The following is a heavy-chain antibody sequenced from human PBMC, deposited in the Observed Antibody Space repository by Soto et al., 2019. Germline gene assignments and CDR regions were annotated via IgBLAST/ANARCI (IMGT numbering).Heavy chain of an antibody. D-gene: IGHD6-19*01. CDR3: ARDRDGTGWYYFHY. J-gene: IGHJ4*02. CDR2: IYRSGHT. Sequence: PSETLSLTCTVSGGSISSGNYYWSWIRQHPGKGLEWIGYIYRSGHTYYNPSLKSRVTISLDTSKNQFSLKLNSVTAADTAVYYCARDRDGTGWYYFHYWGQGTLVTSPQ. CDR1: GGSISSGNYY. V-gene: IGHV4-31*03.